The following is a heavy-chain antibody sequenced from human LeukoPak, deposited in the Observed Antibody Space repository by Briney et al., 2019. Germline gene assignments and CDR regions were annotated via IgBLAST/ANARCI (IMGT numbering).Heavy chain of an antibody. CDR3: VRPHDYRNYYYYMDV. V-gene: IGHV3-43D*03. CDR1: GFTFDDYA. CDR2: ISWGGGST. Sequence: PGGSLRLSCAASGFTFDDYAMHWVRQAPGKGLEWVTLISWGGGSTYYADSLKGRFTISRDNSKNTLYLQMNSLRAEDTAVYYCVRPHDYRNYYYYMDVWGKGTTVTVSS. J-gene: IGHJ6*03. D-gene: IGHD4-11*01.